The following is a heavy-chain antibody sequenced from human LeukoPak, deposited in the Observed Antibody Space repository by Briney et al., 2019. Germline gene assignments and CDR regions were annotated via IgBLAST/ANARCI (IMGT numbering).Heavy chain of an antibody. Sequence: SETLSLTCAVYGGSFSGYYWSWIRQPPGKGLEWIGEINHSGSTNYNPSLKSRATISVDTSKNQFSLKLSSVTAADTAVYYCARDPSHCSSTSCYNSNWFDPWGQGTLVTVSS. V-gene: IGHV4-34*01. CDR1: GGSFSGYY. CDR2: INHSGST. CDR3: ARDPSHCSSTSCYNSNWFDP. D-gene: IGHD2-2*01. J-gene: IGHJ5*02.